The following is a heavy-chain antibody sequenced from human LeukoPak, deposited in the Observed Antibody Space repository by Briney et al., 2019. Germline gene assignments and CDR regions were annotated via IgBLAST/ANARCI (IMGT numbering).Heavy chain of an antibody. CDR3: ARVDTPSIAAFYDAFDI. D-gene: IGHD6-6*01. J-gene: IGHJ3*02. CDR2: IYYSGST. CDR1: GGSISSSSYY. Sequence: SETLSLTCTVSGGSISSSSYYWGWIRQPPGKGLEWIGSIYYSGSTYYNPSLKSRVTISVDTSKNQFSLKLSSVTAADTAVYYCARVDTPSIAAFYDAFDIWGQGTMVTVSS. V-gene: IGHV4-39*07.